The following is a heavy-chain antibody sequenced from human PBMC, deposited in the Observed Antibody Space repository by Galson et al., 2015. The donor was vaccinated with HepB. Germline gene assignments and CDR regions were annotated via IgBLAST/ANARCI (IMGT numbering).Heavy chain of an antibody. CDR3: ARNPLSPTFYYDFWSGYNYESPWFDP. CDR1: GYTFTSYD. CDR2: MNPNSGNT. V-gene: IGHV1-8*01. D-gene: IGHD3-3*01. Sequence: SVKVSCKASGYTFTSYDINWVRQATGQGLEWMGWMNPNSGNTGYAQKFQGRVTMTRNTSISTAYMELSSLRSEDTAVYYCARNPLSPTFYYDFWSGYNYESPWFDPWGQGTLVTVSS. J-gene: IGHJ5*02.